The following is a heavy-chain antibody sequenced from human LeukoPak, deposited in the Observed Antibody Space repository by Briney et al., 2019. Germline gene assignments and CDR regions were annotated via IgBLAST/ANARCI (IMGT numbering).Heavy chain of an antibody. CDR3: ASYYYDSSGPDAFDI. V-gene: IGHV4-61*05. Sequence: SETLSLTCTVSGGSISSSNYYWGWIRQPPGKGLEWIGYIYYSGSTSYNPSLKSRVTISVDTSKNQFSLKLSSVTAADTAVYYCASYYYDSSGPDAFDIWGQGTMVTVSS. D-gene: IGHD3-22*01. CDR1: GGSISSSNYY. CDR2: IYYSGST. J-gene: IGHJ3*02.